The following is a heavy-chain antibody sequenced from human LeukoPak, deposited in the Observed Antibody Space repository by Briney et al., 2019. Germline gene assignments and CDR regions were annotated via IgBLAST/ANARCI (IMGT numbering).Heavy chain of an antibody. V-gene: IGHV4-30-2*01. D-gene: IGHD6-13*01. J-gene: IGHJ4*02. CDR2: IYHSGST. CDR1: GGSISSGGYY. CDR3: ARTGGSRLRDY. Sequence: SETLSLTCTVSGGSISSGGYYWSWIRQPPGKGLEWIGYIYHSGSTYYNPSLKSRVTISVDRSKNQFSLKLSSVTAADTAVYYCARTGGSRLRDYWGQGTLVTVSS.